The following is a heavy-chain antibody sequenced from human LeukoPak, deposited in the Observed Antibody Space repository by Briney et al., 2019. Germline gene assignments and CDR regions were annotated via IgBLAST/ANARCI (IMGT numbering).Heavy chain of an antibody. CDR2: INPNSGGT. V-gene: IGHV1-2*04. D-gene: IGHD5-18*01. J-gene: IGHJ4*02. CDR1: GYTFTGYY. CDR3: ASSRYSYGLPNPLDY. Sequence: ASVKVSCKASGYTFTGYYMHWVRQAPGQGLEWMGWINPNSGGTNYAQKFQGWITMTRDTSISTAYMELSRLRSDDTAVYYCASSRYSYGLPNPLDYWGQGTLVTVSS.